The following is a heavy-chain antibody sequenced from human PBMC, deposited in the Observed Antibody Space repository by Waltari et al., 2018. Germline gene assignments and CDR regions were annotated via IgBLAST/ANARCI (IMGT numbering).Heavy chain of an antibody. Sequence: QVQLVQSGAEVKKPGSSVKVSCKASGGTFSSYAISWVRQAPGQGLEWMGGIIHILGIANYAWKYQGRDTVTANESTSTAYRGLSSLRSDDTAVYYCARDQGSIGSWSSREDAFDIWGQGTMVTVSS. CDR2: IIHILGIA. D-gene: IGHD6-13*01. CDR3: ARDQGSIGSWSSREDAFDI. CDR1: GGTFSSYA. J-gene: IGHJ3*02. V-gene: IGHV1-69*04.